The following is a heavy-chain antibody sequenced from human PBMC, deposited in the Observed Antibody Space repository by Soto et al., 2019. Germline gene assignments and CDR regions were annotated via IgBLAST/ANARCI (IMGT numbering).Heavy chain of an antibody. CDR3: ARGMVRGVIDAFDI. D-gene: IGHD3-10*01. J-gene: IGHJ3*02. CDR2: INWNGGST. CDR1: GFTFDDYG. Sequence: GGSLRLSCAASGFTFDDYGMSWVRQAPGKGLEWVSGINWNGGSTGYADSVKGRFTISRDNAKNSLYLQMNSLRAEDTALYPCARGMVRGVIDAFDIWGQGTMVTVSS. V-gene: IGHV3-20*01.